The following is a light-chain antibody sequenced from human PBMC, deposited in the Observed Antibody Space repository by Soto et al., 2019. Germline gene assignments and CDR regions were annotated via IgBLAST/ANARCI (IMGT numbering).Light chain of an antibody. CDR1: SSDVGTYNL. V-gene: IGLV2-23*01. J-gene: IGLJ2*01. Sequence: QSVLTQPASVSGSPGQSITISCTGTSSDVGTYNLVSWYQQHPGKAPKFMIYEGSKRPSGVSNRFSGSKSGNTASLTISGLQAEDEADYYCCSYAGSGTLVFGGGTKLTVL. CDR2: EGS. CDR3: CSYAGSGTLV.